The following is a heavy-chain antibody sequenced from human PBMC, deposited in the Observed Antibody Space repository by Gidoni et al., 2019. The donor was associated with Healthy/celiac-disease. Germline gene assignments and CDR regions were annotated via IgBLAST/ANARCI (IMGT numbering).Heavy chain of an antibody. J-gene: IGHJ5*02. CDR1: GGSISSSSYY. D-gene: IGHD3-10*01. CDR2: IYYSGST. V-gene: IGHV4-39*01. Sequence: QLQLQESGPGLVKPSETLSLTCTVSGGSISSSSYYWGWIRQPPGKGLEWIGSIYYSGSTYYNPSLKSRVTISVDTSKNQFSLKLSSVTAADTAVYYCARHAVPKGGTSYGSGSYCWFDPWGQGTLVTVSS. CDR3: ARHAVPKGGTSYGSGSYCWFDP.